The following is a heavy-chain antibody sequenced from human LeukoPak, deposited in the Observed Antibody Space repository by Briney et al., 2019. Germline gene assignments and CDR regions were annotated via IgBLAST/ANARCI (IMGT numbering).Heavy chain of an antibody. CDR3: ARSRVGATTDAFDI. J-gene: IGHJ3*02. CDR2: ISYDGSDK. D-gene: IGHD1-26*01. V-gene: IGHV3-30*03. Sequence: GGSLRLSCAASAFTFSSYGMHWVRQAPGKGLEWVAVISYDGSDKYYADSVKGRFTISRDNSKNTLYLQMNSLRAEDTAVYYCARSRVGATTDAFDIWGQGTMVTVSS. CDR1: AFTFSSYG.